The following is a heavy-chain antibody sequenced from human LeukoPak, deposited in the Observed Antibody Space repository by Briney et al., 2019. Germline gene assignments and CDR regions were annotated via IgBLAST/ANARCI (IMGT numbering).Heavy chain of an antibody. D-gene: IGHD2-21*02. V-gene: IGHV3-33*06. CDR1: GFTFSSYG. Sequence: PGRSLRLSCAASGFTFSSYGMHWVRQAPGKGLEWVAVIWYDGSNKYYADSVKGRFTISRDNSKNTLYLQMNSLRAEDTAVYYCAKSAQVVTARTDFDYWGQGTLVTVSS. CDR2: IWYDGSNK. CDR3: AKSAQVVTARTDFDY. J-gene: IGHJ4*02.